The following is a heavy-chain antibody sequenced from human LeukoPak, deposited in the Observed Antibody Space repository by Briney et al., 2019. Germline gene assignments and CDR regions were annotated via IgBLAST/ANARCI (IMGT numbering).Heavy chain of an antibody. J-gene: IGHJ6*02. D-gene: IGHD3-3*01. CDR1: GYTFTSYG. Sequence: ASVKVSCKASGYTFTSYGISWVRQAPGQGLEWMGWISAYNGNTNYAQKLQGRVTMTTDTSTSTAYMELRSLRSDDTAVYYCAIDYDFWSGWHGGMDVWGQGTTVTVSS. CDR3: AIDYDFWSGWHGGMDV. CDR2: ISAYNGNT. V-gene: IGHV1-18*01.